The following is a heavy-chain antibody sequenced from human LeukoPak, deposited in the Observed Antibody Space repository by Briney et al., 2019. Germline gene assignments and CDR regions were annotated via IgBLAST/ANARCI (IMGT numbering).Heavy chain of an antibody. CDR3: ARDGYNFGMTY. V-gene: IGHV1-69*05. D-gene: IGHD5-24*01. CDR2: IIPIFGTA. Sequence: GASVKVSCKASGGTFSSYAISWARQAPGQGLEWMGGIIPIFGTANYAQKFQGRVTITTDESTSTAYMELSSLRSEDTAVYYCARDGYNFGMTYWGQGTLVTVSS. CDR1: GGTFSSYA. J-gene: IGHJ4*02.